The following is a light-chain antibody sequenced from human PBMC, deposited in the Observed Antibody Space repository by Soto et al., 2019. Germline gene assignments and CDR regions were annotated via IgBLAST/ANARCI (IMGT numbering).Light chain of an antibody. CDR2: DNN. CDR1: SSNIGNNY. V-gene: IGLV1-51*01. Sequence: QSVLTQPPSVSAAPGQKVTISCSGSSSNIGNNYVSWYQQLPGTVPKLLIYDNNKRPSGIPDRFSGSKSGTSATLGITGLQTGDEADYYCGTWDSSLSGNWVFGGGTKLTVL. J-gene: IGLJ3*02. CDR3: GTWDSSLSGNWV.